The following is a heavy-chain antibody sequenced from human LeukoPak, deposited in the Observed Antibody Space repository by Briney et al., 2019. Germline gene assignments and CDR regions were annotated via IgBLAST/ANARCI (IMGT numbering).Heavy chain of an antibody. CDR1: GYTFTSYY. CDR2: INPTGGST. V-gene: IGHV1-46*01. J-gene: IGHJ6*03. Sequence: ASVKVSCKASGYTFTSYYMHWVRQAPGQGLEWMGLINPTGGSTGYAQKFQGRVTMTRDMSTSTDYMELSSLRSEDTAIYYCARETLSGYDYVWGSYRYDMDVWGKGTTVTVSS. CDR3: ARETLSGYDYVWGSYRYDMDV. D-gene: IGHD3-16*02.